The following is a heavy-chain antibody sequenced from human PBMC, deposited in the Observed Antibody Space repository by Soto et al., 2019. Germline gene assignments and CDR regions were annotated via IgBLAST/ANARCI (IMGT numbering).Heavy chain of an antibody. J-gene: IGHJ4*02. Sequence: PSETLSLTCTVSGGSISSSGHYWSWIRQHPGKGLEWIGYIFYTGNTDYNPSLKRRLIISVDTSKNQFSLKLSSVTAADTAVSYCARLRDGYNHVNFDYWGQGTLVTVSS. V-gene: IGHV4-31*03. CDR2: IFYTGNT. CDR3: ARLRDGYNHVNFDY. CDR1: GGSISSSGHY. D-gene: IGHD5-12*01.